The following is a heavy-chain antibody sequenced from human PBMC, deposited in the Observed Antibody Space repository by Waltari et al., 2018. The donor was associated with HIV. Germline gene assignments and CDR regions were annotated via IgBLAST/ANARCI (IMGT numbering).Heavy chain of an antibody. V-gene: IGHV1-2*02. D-gene: IGHD3-22*01. J-gene: IGHJ5*02. CDR1: GDTFTCYY. Sequence: QVQLVQSGAEVKKPGASVKVSCKASGDTFTCYYMHWVRQAPGQGLEWMGWINPNSGGTNYAQKFQGRVTMTRDTSISTAYMELSRLRSDDTAVYYCARDTPDAYYYDTSGYWSWGQGTLVTVSS. CDR2: INPNSGGT. CDR3: ARDTPDAYYYDTSGYWS.